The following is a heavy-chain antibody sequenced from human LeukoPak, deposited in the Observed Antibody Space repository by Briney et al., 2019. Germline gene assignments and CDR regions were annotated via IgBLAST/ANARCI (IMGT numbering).Heavy chain of an antibody. J-gene: IGHJ5*02. D-gene: IGHD3-22*01. V-gene: IGHV5-51*01. CDR2: IYPGDSDT. CDR3: ARRYYYDSSGYYWFDP. CDR1: GYSFTSYW. Sequence: GESLKISCKCSGYSFTSYWIGWVRQMPGKGLEWTAIIYPGDSDTRYSPSFQGQVTISADKSISTAYLQWSSLKASDTAMYYCARRYYYDSSGYYWFDPWGQGTLVTVSS.